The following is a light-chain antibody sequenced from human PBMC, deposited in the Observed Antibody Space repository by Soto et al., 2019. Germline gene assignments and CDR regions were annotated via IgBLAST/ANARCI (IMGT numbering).Light chain of an antibody. J-gene: IGKJ2*01. CDR3: QQYAGSLYT. CDR1: RSINSN. CDR2: GAS. Sequence: DIVMTQSPVTLSVSPGERITLSCRASRSINSNLAWYQQKPGQAPRLLFYGASVRATGIPDRFTGSGSGTDFTLTITSLQSEDFAVYYCQQYAGSLYTFAQGTKVDIK. V-gene: IGKV3-15*01.